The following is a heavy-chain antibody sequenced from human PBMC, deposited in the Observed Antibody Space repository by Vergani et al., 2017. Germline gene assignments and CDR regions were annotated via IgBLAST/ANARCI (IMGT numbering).Heavy chain of an antibody. CDR3: AREGGSGSYRDYDYYGMDV. Sequence: QVQLVESGGGVVQPGRSLRLSCAASGFTFSSYAMHWVRQAPGKGLEWVAVISYDGSNKYYADSVKGRFTISRDNSKNTLYLQMNSLRAEDTAVYYCAREGGSGSYRDYDYYGMDVWGQGTTVTVSS. CDR1: GFTFSSYA. D-gene: IGHD3-10*01. J-gene: IGHJ6*02. CDR2: ISYDGSNK. V-gene: IGHV3-30-3*01.